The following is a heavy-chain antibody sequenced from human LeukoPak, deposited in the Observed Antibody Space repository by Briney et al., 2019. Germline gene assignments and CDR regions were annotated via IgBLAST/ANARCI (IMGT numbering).Heavy chain of an antibody. V-gene: IGHV1-18*01. CDR1: GYTFTSYG. Sequence: ASVKVSCKASGYTFTSYGISWVRQAPGQGLEWMGWISAYNGNTNYAQKLQGRVTMTTDTSTSTAYMELRSLRSDDTAVYYCAREVGCGGDYSIGPADYWGQGTLVTVSS. J-gene: IGHJ4*02. D-gene: IGHD2-21*02. CDR3: AREVGCGGDYSIGPADY. CDR2: ISAYNGNT.